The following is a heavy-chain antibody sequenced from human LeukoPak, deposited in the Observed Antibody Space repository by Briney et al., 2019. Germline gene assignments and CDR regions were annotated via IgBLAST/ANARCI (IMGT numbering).Heavy chain of an antibody. D-gene: IGHD4-23*01. CDR2: ISSSSSYI. J-gene: IGHJ4*02. Sequence: GGSLRLSCAASGFTFSSYSMNWVRQAPGKGLEWVSSISSSSSYIYYADSVKGRFTISRDNAKNSLYLQMNSPRAEDTAVYYCASLNGGNSAWGYFDYWGQGTLVTVSS. V-gene: IGHV3-21*01. CDR3: ASLNGGNSAWGYFDY. CDR1: GFTFSSYS.